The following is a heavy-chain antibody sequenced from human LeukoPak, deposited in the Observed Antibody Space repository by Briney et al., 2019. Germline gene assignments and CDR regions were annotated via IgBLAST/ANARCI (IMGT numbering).Heavy chain of an antibody. J-gene: IGHJ4*02. CDR2: IWEDGTNI. V-gene: IGHV3-33*01. CDR3: ARVGYNSGWYEY. CDR1: GFIFSTYG. D-gene: IGHD6-19*01. Sequence: PGGSLRLSCVASGFIFSTYGMHWVRQAPGKGLEWVAAIWEDGTNIHYADSVKGRFTISGDNSKNTLYLQMNSLRVEDTAVYYCARVGYNSGWYEYWGQGTLVTVSS.